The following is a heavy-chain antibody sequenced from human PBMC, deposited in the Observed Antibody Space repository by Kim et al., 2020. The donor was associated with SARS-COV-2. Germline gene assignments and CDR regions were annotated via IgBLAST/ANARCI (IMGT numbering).Heavy chain of an antibody. V-gene: IGHV5-51*01. CDR1: GYSFTSYW. CDR3: ARRKHDYVWGSYRSNYFDY. J-gene: IGHJ4*02. Sequence: GESLKISCKGSGYSFTSYWIGWVRQMPGKGLEWMGIIYPGDSDTRYRPSFQGQVTISADKSISTAYLQWGSLKASDTAMYYCARRKHDYVWGSYRSNYFDYWGQGTLVTVSS. CDR2: IYPGDSDT. D-gene: IGHD3-16*02.